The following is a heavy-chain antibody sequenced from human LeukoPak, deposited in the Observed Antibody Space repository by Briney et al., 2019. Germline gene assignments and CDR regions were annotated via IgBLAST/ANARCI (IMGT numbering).Heavy chain of an antibody. Sequence: GGSLRLSCAASGFTFSSYGIHWVRQAPGKGLEWVAVISYDGINKYYGDSVKGRFTISRDNSKNTLYLQMNSLRAEDTAVYYCAKGYSYGYGDLTDYWGQGTLVTVSS. CDR2: ISYDGINK. CDR1: GFTFSSYG. J-gene: IGHJ4*02. D-gene: IGHD5-18*01. V-gene: IGHV3-30*18. CDR3: AKGYSYGYGDLTDY.